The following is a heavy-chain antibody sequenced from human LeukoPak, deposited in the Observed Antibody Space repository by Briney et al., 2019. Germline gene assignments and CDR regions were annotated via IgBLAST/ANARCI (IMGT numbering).Heavy chain of an antibody. CDR1: GFTFSSYA. D-gene: IGHD3/OR15-3a*01. Sequence: PGRSLRLSCAASGFTFSSYAMHWVRQAPGKGLEWVAVISYDGSNKYYADSVKGRFTISRDNSKNTLYLQMNSLRAEDTAVYYCAKGTGTLRAIDYWGQGTLVTVSS. J-gene: IGHJ4*02. CDR2: ISYDGSNK. V-gene: IGHV3-30-3*01. CDR3: AKGTGTLRAIDY.